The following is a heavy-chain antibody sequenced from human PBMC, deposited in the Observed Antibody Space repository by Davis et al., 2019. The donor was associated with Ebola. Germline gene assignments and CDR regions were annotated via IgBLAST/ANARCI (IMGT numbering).Heavy chain of an antibody. J-gene: IGHJ4*02. CDR2: ITSSSTSI. Sequence: GESLKIPCTASEFSLSSYIMNWVRQAPGKGLEWISSITSSSTSIYYADSVQGRFTISRDNSKNTLYLQMNSLRAEDTAVYYCARDTAMAYWGQGTLVIVSS. CDR3: ARDTAMAY. V-gene: IGHV3-21*01. CDR1: EFSLSSYI. D-gene: IGHD5-18*01.